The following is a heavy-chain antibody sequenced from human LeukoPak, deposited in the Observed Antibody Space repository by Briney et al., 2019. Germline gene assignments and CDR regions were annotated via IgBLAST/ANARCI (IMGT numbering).Heavy chain of an antibody. CDR1: GFTFSDYA. CDR3: SRAYSTGWLGINDY. J-gene: IGHJ4*02. V-gene: IGHV3-49*04. D-gene: IGHD6-19*01. CDR2: IRNQANGGTA. Sequence: SLRLSCTAAGFTFSDYAVTWVSQAPGKGLEWVGFIRNQANGGTADYAASVKGRFTISRDDSKTIAYLQMNSLKTEDTAVYFCSRAYSTGWLGINDYWGQGALVTVSS.